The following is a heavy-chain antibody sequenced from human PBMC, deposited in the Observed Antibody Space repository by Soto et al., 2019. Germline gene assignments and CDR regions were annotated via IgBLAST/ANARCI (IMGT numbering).Heavy chain of an antibody. D-gene: IGHD3-16*01. CDR1: GGSISISNW. CDR3: ARAEGGNYYGMDV. CDR2: IYHSGST. V-gene: IGHV4-4*02. J-gene: IGHJ6*02. Sequence: SETLSLTCAVSGGSISISNWCSCVRQPPGKGLEWIGEIYHSGSTNYNPSLKSRVTISVDKSKNQFSLKLSSVTAADTAVYYCARAEGGNYYGMDVWGQGTTVTVSS.